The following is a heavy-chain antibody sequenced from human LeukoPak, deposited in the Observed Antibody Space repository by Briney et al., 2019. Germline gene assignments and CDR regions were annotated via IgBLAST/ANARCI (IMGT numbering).Heavy chain of an antibody. CDR1: GGSISSSNW. CDR3: ARVKGGYCSSTSCYGTYDY. CDR2: IYHSGST. Sequence: SETLSLTCAVSGGSISSSNWWSWVRQPPGKGLEWIGEIYHSGSTNYNPSLKSRVTISVDKSKNQFSLKLSSVTAADTAVYYCARVKGGYCSSTSCYGTYDYWGQGTLVTVSS. J-gene: IGHJ4*02. D-gene: IGHD2-2*01. V-gene: IGHV4-4*02.